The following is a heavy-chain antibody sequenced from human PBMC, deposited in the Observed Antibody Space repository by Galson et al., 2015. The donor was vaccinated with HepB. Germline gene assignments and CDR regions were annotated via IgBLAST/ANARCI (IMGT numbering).Heavy chain of an antibody. V-gene: IGHV1-24*01. CDR3: ATRYSSSRDYYYYYMDV. J-gene: IGHJ6*03. CDR1: GYTLTELS. Sequence: SVKVSCKVSGYTLTELSMHWVRQAPGKGLEWMGGFDPEDGETIYAQKFQGRVTMTEDTSTDTAYMELSSLRSEDTAVYYCATRYSSSRDYYYYYMDVWGKGTTVTVSS. D-gene: IGHD6-13*01. CDR2: FDPEDGET.